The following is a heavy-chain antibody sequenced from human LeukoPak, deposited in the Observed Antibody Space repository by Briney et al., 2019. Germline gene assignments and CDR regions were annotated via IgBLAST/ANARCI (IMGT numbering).Heavy chain of an antibody. CDR3: ARDLGFAGSFLDY. J-gene: IGHJ4*02. Sequence: PSETLSLTCTVSGGSISSYYWSWIRQPPGKGLEWIGYIYYSGSTNYNPSLKSRVTISLDTSKNQFSLKLSSVTAADTAVYYCARDLGFAGSFLDYWGQGTLVTVSS. V-gene: IGHV4-59*01. D-gene: IGHD1-26*01. CDR1: GGSISSYY. CDR2: IYYSGST.